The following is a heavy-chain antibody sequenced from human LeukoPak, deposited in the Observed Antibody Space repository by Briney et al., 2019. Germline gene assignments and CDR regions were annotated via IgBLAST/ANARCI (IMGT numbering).Heavy chain of an antibody. CDR2: ISSSSSYI. Sequence: PGGSLRLSRAASGFTFSSYSMNWVRQAPGKGLEWVSSISSSSSYIYYADSVKGRFTISRDNAKNSLYLQMNSLRAEDTAVYYCARGDGYNSNYAFDIWGQGTMVTVSS. V-gene: IGHV3-21*01. D-gene: IGHD5-24*01. J-gene: IGHJ3*02. CDR3: ARGDGYNSNYAFDI. CDR1: GFTFSSYS.